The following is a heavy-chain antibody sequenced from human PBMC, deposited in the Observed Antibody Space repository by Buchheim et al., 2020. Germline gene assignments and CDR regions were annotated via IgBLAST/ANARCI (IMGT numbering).Heavy chain of an antibody. J-gene: IGHJ5*02. Sequence: EVHLLESGGGWVQPGGSLRLSCAASGFTFNNYAMTWVRQAPGKGLEWVSTIGGSGTTYYADSVKGRFTISRDNSKNTLYLQMNSLRAEDTGVYYCASYRIVTVSNPTRWFDPWGQGT. CDR2: IGGSGTT. CDR1: GFTFNNYA. V-gene: IGHV3-23*01. D-gene: IGHD1-26*01. CDR3: ASYRIVTVSNPTRWFDP.